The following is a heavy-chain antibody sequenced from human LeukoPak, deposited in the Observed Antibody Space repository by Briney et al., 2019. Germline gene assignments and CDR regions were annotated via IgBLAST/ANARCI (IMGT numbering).Heavy chain of an antibody. CDR3: ARGGQWGPWYYFDY. CDR1: GGSISSYY. D-gene: IGHD6-19*01. V-gene: IGHV4-59*01. Sequence: PSETLSLTCTVSGGSISSYYWSWIRQPPGKGREWIGYIYYSGSPNYNPSLKSRVTISVDTSKNQFSLKLSSVTAADTAVYYCARGGQWGPWYYFDYWGQGTLVTVSS. J-gene: IGHJ4*02. CDR2: IYYSGSP.